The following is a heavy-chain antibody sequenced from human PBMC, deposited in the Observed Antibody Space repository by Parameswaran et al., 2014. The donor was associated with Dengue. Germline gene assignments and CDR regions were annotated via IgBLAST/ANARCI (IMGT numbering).Heavy chain of an antibody. J-gene: IGHJ4*02. CDR2: VLYRGST. V-gene: IGHV4-39*01. CDR3: ATLGSSSAFDF. D-gene: IGHD6-6*01. CDR1: GGSITRSSFY. Sequence: ASETLSLTCTVSGGSITRSSFYWGWIRQAPGKGLEWIGSVLYRGSTYYNPSLKSRVTISVDTSKNQLSLKLTSVTAADTAVYYCATLGSSSAFDFWGPGTLVTVSS.